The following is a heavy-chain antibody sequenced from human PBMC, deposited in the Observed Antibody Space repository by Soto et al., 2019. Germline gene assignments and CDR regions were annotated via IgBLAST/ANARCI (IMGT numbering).Heavy chain of an antibody. J-gene: IGHJ4*02. CDR1: GFSLSTSGVG. V-gene: IGHV2-5*01. Sequence: SGPTLVNPTQTLTLTCTFSGFSLSTSGVGVGWIRQPPGKALEWLALIYWNDDKRYSPSLKSRLTITKDTSKNQVVLTMTNMDPVDTATYYCAHRLSGTLDTVMVALDYWGQGTLVTVSS. CDR3: AHRLSGTLDTVMVALDY. CDR2: IYWNDDK. D-gene: IGHD5-18*01.